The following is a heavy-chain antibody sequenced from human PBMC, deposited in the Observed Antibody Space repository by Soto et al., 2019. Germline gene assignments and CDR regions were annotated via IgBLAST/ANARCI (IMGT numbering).Heavy chain of an antibody. J-gene: IGHJ4*02. CDR1: GGSFSGYY. D-gene: IGHD5-18*01. CDR2: INHSGST. CDR3: ARELYSSRAFDY. V-gene: IGHV4-34*01. Sequence: SETLSLTCAVYGGSFSGYYWSWIRQPPGKGPEWIGEINHSGSTNYNPSLKSRVTISVDTSKNQFSLKLSSVTAADTAVYYCARELYSSRAFDYWGQGTLVTVS.